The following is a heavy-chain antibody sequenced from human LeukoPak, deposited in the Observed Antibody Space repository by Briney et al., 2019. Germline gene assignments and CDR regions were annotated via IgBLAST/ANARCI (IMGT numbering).Heavy chain of an antibody. CDR3: AKGFRRGYSGYVEYYFDY. CDR1: GFTFSSYA. V-gene: IGHV3-23*01. D-gene: IGHD5-12*01. CDR2: ISGSGGST. Sequence: GGSLRLSCAASGFTFSSYAMSWVRQAPGKGLEWVSAISGSGGSTYYADSVEGRFTISRDNSKNTLYLQMNSLRAEDTAVYYCAKGFRRGYSGYVEYYFDYWGQGTLVTVSS. J-gene: IGHJ4*02.